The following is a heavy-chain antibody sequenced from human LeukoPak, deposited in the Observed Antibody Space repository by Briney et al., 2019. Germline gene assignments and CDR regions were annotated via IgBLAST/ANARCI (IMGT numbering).Heavy chain of an antibody. V-gene: IGHV4-34*01. J-gene: IGHJ4*02. CDR1: GGSFSDYF. D-gene: IGHD3-22*01. CDR2: INHSGRT. Sequence: PSETLSLTCAVYGGSFSDYFWGWIRQPPGKGLEWIGEINHSGRTYYNPSLKSRVTISVDTSKNQFSLNLSSVTAADTAVYYCARGGPGWLFPFYFDNWGQGTLVTVSS. CDR3: ARGGPGWLFPFYFDN.